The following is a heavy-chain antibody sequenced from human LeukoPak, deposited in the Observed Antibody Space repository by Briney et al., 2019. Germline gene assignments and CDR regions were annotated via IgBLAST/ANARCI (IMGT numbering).Heavy chain of an antibody. CDR1: GGSISSSNYY. J-gene: IGHJ4*02. D-gene: IGHD3-10*01. Sequence: SETLSLTCTVSGGSISSSNYYWGWIRQPPGKGLEWIGSIYYRGSTYYNPSLKSRVTISVDTSKNQFSLKLSSVTAADTAVYYCARGPPLVDGSGKFDYWGQGTLVTVSS. V-gene: IGHV4-39*07. CDR3: ARGPPLVDGSGKFDY. CDR2: IYYRGST.